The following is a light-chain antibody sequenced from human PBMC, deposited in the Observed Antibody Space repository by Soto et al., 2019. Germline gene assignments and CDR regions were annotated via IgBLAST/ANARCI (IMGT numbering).Light chain of an antibody. V-gene: IGKV3-11*01. CDR1: QSISSY. CDR3: QQRSSWPAT. J-gene: IGKJ4*01. Sequence: EIVLTQSPATLSLSPGERATLSCRASQSISSYLAWYQQKLGQAPRLLIYDASDRATGIPARFSGSGSGTDFTLTISSLEPEDFAVYYCQQRSSWPATFGGGTKVEIK. CDR2: DAS.